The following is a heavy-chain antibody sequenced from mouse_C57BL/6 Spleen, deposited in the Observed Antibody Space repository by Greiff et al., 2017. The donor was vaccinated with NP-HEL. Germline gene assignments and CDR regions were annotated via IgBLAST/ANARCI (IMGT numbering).Heavy chain of an antibody. CDR2: IWSGGST. CDR3: ARFYDYDEVYAMDY. Sequence: QVQLQQSGPGLVQPSQSLSITCTVSGFSLTSYGVHWVRQSPGKGLEWLGVIWSGGSTDYNAAFISRLSISKDNSKSQVFFKMNSLQADDTAIYYCARFYDYDEVYAMDYWGQGTSVTVSS. J-gene: IGHJ4*01. CDR1: GFSLTSYG. V-gene: IGHV2-2*01. D-gene: IGHD2-4*01.